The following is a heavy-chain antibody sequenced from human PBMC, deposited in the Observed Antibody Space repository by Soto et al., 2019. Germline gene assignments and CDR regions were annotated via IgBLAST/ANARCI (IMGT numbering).Heavy chain of an antibody. CDR2: IYYSGRT. CDR1: GGSINSDAYY. J-gene: IGHJ4*02. CDR3: ARDRSNSPDYFDY. V-gene: IGHV4-30-4*01. D-gene: IGHD6-6*01. Sequence: SETLCLTCTVSGGSINSDAYYWSWIRQPPGKGLEWIGHIYYSGRTYYNPSLESRLTISLDTSKNQFSLRLSSVTASDTAVYYCARDRSNSPDYFDYWGRGTLVTVSS.